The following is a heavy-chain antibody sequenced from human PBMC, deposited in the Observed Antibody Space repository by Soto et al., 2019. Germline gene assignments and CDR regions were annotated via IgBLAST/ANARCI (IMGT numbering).Heavy chain of an antibody. CDR3: ARGGWVGVLRFLEWPQVGDY. Sequence: QVQLQQWGAGLLKPSETLSLTCAVYGGSFSGYYWSWIRQPPGKGLEWIGEINHSGSTNYNPSLKSRVTISVDTSKNQFSLKLSSVTAADTAVYYCARGGWVGVLRFLEWPQVGDYWGQGTLVTVSS. D-gene: IGHD3-3*01. CDR1: GGSFSGYY. CDR2: INHSGST. V-gene: IGHV4-34*01. J-gene: IGHJ4*02.